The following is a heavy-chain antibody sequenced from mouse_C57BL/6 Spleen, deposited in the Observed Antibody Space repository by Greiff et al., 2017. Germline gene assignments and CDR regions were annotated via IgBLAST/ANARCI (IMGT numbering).Heavy chain of an antibody. CDR1: GFNIKDYY. CDR3: TTTTVVTMDY. CDR2: IDPEDGDT. J-gene: IGHJ4*01. D-gene: IGHD1-1*01. Sequence: EVQLQQSGAELVRPGASVKLSCTASGFNIKDYYMHWVKQRPEQGLEWIGRIDPEDGDTEYAPKFQGKATMTADTSSNPAYLQLSSLTSEDTAVYYCTTTTVVTMDYWGQGTSVTVSS. V-gene: IGHV14-1*01.